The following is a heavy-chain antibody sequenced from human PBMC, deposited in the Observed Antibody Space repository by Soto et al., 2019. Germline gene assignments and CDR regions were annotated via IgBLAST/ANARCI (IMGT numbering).Heavy chain of an antibody. CDR3: AREETAWPLAYGLDV. CDR2: IGTRSDI. D-gene: IGHD2-21*02. CDR1: GFTFSTYG. V-gene: IGHV3-21*01. Sequence: LRLSCVASGFTFSTYGMNWVRQAPGKGLEWVSTIGTRSDIYYAESVKGRFTISRDNAENSLSLQMNSLRVEDTAVYYCAREETAWPLAYGLDVWGQGTAVTVSS. J-gene: IGHJ6*02.